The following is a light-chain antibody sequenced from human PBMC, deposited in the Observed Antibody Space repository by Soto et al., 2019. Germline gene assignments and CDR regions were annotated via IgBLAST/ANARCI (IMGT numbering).Light chain of an antibody. CDR2: AAS. CDR3: QQLNSFPIT. CDR1: QGIRND. J-gene: IGKJ5*01. V-gene: IGKV1-17*01. Sequence: IQMTQSPSSLSASVGDRVTITCRASQGIRNDLAWYQQKPGRAPKLLIYAASTLQSGVPSRFSGSGSGTEFTLTITSLQPEDFATYYCQQLNSFPITFGQGTRPEIK.